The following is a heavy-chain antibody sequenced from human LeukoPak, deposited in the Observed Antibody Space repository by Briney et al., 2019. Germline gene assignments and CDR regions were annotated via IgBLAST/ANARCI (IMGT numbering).Heavy chain of an antibody. CDR2: IIPIFGTA. CDR1: GGTFSSYA. V-gene: IGHV1-69*13. J-gene: IGHJ5*02. D-gene: IGHD6-19*01. Sequence: ASVKVSCKASGGTFSSYAISWVRQAPGQGLEWMGGIIPIFGTANYAQKFQGRVTITADESTSTAYMELSSLRSEDTAVYYCARVWTSIAVAGTNWFDPWGQGTLVTVSS. CDR3: ARVWTSIAVAGTNWFDP.